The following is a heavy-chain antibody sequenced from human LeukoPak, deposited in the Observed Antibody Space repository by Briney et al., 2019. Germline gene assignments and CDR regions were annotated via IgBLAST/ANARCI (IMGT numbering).Heavy chain of an antibody. CDR3: ARGFRGANFDY. V-gene: IGHV4-38-2*02. CDR2: MYHSGRT. Sequence: SETLSLTCSVSGYSISSAYYWGWIRQPPGKGLGWIGTMYHSGRTKYNPSLKSRVTISVDTTKNQLSLKLSSVTAADTAVYFCARGFRGANFDYGGQGTLATVSS. J-gene: IGHJ4*02. CDR1: GYSISSAYY. D-gene: IGHD1-26*01.